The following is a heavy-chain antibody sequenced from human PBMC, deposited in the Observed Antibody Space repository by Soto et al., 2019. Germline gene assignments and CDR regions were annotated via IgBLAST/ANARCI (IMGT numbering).Heavy chain of an antibody. CDR3: ARGFRWFGELLKDYYYYMDV. J-gene: IGHJ6*03. Sequence: ASVKVSCKASGYTFTSYDINWVRQATGQGLEWMGWMNPNSGNTGYAQKFQGRVTMTRNTSISTAYMELSSLRSKDTAVYYCARGFRWFGELLKDYYYYMDVWGKGTTVTVSS. V-gene: IGHV1-8*01. CDR2: MNPNSGNT. CDR1: GYTFTSYD. D-gene: IGHD3-10*01.